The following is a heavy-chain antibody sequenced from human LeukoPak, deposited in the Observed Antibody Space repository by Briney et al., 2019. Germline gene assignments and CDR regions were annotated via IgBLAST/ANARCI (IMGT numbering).Heavy chain of an antibody. J-gene: IGHJ4*02. CDR3: ARDVTYEYYFDY. D-gene: IGHD5-12*01. V-gene: IGHV3-11*01. Sequence: PGGSLRLSCAASGFTFSDYYMTWIRQAPGKGLEWVSYISNTGSTIYYADSVKGRFTISRDNAKNSLYLQVNSLRAEDTAVYYCARDVTYEYYFDYWGQGTLVTVSS. CDR1: GFTFSDYY. CDR2: ISNTGSTI.